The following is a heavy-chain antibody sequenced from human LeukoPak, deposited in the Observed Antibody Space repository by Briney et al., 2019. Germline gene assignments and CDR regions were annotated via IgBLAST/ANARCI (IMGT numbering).Heavy chain of an antibody. CDR1: GFTFSGYW. CDR2: INSDGSIT. D-gene: IGHD4-23*01. J-gene: IGHJ3*02. CDR3: AREPVVTKACDI. V-gene: IGHV3-74*01. Sequence: GGSLRPSCAASGFTFSGYWMHWVRQAPGKGLVWVSRINSDGSITSYADSVKGRFTISRDNAKNTLYLQMNSLRAEDTAVYYCAREPVVTKACDIWGQGTMVTVSS.